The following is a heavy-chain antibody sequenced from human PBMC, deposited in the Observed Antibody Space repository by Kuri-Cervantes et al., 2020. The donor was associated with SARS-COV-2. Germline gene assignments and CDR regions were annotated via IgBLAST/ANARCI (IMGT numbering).Heavy chain of an antibody. J-gene: IGHJ6*03. Sequence: GESLKISCAASGFTFSSYAMHWVRQAPGKGLEYVSAISSNGGSKYYADSVKGRFTISRDNSKNTLYLQMNSLRAEDTAVYYCATEGDGLNYYYYMDVWGQGTTVTVSS. D-gene: IGHD5-24*01. V-gene: IGHV3-64*02. CDR3: ATEGDGLNYYYYMDV. CDR2: ISSNGGSK. CDR1: GFTFSSYA.